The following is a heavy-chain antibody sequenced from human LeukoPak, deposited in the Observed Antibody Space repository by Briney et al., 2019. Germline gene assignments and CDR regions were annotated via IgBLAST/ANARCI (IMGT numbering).Heavy chain of an antibody. J-gene: IGHJ4*02. CDR2: IDPGDSYT. D-gene: IGHD5-18*01. Sequence: GESLKISCKGSGYSFTSYWISWVRQMPGKGLEWMGRIDPGDSYTNYSPSFQGHVTISADKSISTAYLQWSSLKASDTAMYYCARDVDTAMVRFDYWGQGTLVTVSS. V-gene: IGHV5-10-1*01. CDR3: ARDVDTAMVRFDY. CDR1: GYSFTSYW.